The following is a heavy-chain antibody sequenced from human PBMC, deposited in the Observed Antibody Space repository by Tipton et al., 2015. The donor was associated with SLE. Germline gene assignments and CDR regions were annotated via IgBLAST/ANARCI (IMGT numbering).Heavy chain of an antibody. D-gene: IGHD2-8*01. CDR3: ARDRGLEYCTNGVCAGLFDC. Sequence: QLVQSGAEVKKPGSSVKVSCKASGGTFSSYVISWVRLAPGQGLEWMGGIIPIFGTTKYAQKFQGRVTITADESTSTAYMELSSLRSEDTAVYYCARDRGLEYCTNGVCAGLFDCWGQGTLVTVSS. CDR1: GGTFSSYV. CDR2: IIPIFGTT. V-gene: IGHV1-69*01. J-gene: IGHJ4*02.